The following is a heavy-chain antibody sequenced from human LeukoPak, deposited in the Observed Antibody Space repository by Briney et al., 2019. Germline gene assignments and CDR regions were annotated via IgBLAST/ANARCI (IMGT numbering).Heavy chain of an antibody. CDR3: ARERDATYGDYEGTFDY. CDR1: GFTFSSYS. V-gene: IGHV3-21*01. D-gene: IGHD4-17*01. J-gene: IGHJ4*02. CDR2: ISSSSSYI. Sequence: GGSLRLSCAASGFTFSSYSMNWVRQAPGKGLEWVSSISSSSSYIYYADSVKGRFTISRDNAKNSLYLQMNSLRAEDTAVYYCARERDATYGDYEGTFDYWGQGTLVTVSS.